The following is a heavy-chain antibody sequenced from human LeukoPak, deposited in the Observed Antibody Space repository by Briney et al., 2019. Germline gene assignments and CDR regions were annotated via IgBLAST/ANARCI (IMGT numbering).Heavy chain of an antibody. CDR1: GGSISSSSYY. J-gene: IGHJ4*02. Sequence: PSETLSLTCTVSGGSISSSSYYWGWIRQPPGKGLEWIGSIYYSGSTNYNPSLKSRVTISVDTSKNQFSLKLSSVTAADTAVYYCARHHNYGAKCAFDYWGQGALVTVSS. D-gene: IGHD4-23*01. CDR3: ARHHNYGAKCAFDY. V-gene: IGHV4-39*07. CDR2: IYYSGST.